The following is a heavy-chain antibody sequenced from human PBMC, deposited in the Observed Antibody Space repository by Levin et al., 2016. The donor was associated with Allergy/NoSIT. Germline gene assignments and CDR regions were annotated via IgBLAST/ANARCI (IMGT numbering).Heavy chain of an antibody. CDR1: GYSFTRYY. Sequence: ASVKVSCKAAGYSFTRYYMHWVRQAPGQGLEWMGIIYPSGASTSYAQKFQGRVTMTRGTSTSTVYMEVSSLRPEDTAVYYCARGPTAMVTAHYYGMDVWGQGTTVTVSS. CDR2: IYPSGAST. CDR3: ARGPTAMVTAHYYGMDV. V-gene: IGHV1-46*01. J-gene: IGHJ6*02. D-gene: IGHD5-18*01.